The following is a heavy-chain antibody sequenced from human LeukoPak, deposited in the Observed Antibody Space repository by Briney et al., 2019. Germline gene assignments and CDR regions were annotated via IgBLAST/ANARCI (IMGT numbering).Heavy chain of an antibody. CDR3: ARQLWSYVYYFDY. CDR2: IQYDGSNK. D-gene: IGHD5-18*01. Sequence: PSGGSLRLSCAGSGFTLRTYGMHWVRQAPGKGLEWVAYIQYDGSNKQYADSVKGRFSISRDNAKNSLYLQMNSLRAEDTAVYYCARQLWSYVYYFDYWGQGTLVTVSS. V-gene: IGHV3-30*12. J-gene: IGHJ4*02. CDR1: GFTLRTYG.